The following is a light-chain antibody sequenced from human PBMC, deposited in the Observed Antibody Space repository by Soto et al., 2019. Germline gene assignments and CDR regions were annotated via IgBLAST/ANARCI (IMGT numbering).Light chain of an antibody. CDR2: DVS. J-gene: IGLJ2*01. Sequence: QSALTQPASVSGSPGQSITISCTGTSGYVGASNFVSWYRHHPGKAPKLIIYDVSNRPSGTSYRFSASRSGNTASLTISGLQAEDEAYYYCASHPTTNTHVVFGGGTQLTVL. V-gene: IGLV2-14*03. CDR3: ASHPTTNTHVV. CDR1: SGYVGASNF.